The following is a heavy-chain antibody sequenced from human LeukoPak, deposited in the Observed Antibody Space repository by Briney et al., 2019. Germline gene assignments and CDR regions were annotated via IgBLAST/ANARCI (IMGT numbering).Heavy chain of an antibody. J-gene: IGHJ6*03. Sequence: PSETLSLTCAVSGYSISSGYCWGWIRQPPGKGLEWIGTIYHSGSTYYNPSLKSRVTISLDTSKKQFSLKLSSVTAADTAVYFCARHPYYYYYMDVWGKGTTVTVSS. CDR3: ARHPYYYYYMDV. CDR2: IYHSGST. V-gene: IGHV4-38-2*01. CDR1: GYSISSGYC.